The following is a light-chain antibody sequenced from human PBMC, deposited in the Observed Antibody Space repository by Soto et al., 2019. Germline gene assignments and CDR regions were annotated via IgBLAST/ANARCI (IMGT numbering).Light chain of an antibody. J-gene: IGKJ1*01. CDR3: QQRSSWPVT. Sequence: EIVLTQSPVTLSLSPGERATLSCRASQSVSRYFAWYQQKPGQAPRLLIYDASNRATGVPARFSGSGSGTDFPLTISSLEPEDFAVYYCQQRSSWPVTFGQGTKVDIK. CDR1: QSVSRY. V-gene: IGKV3-11*01. CDR2: DAS.